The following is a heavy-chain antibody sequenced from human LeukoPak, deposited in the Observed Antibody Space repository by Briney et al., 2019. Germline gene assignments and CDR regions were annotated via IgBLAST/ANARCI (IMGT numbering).Heavy chain of an antibody. CDR2: ISYSGST. J-gene: IGHJ4*02. Sequence: SETLSLTCTVSGGSISTYYWSWIRQPPGKGLEWIGYISYSGSTNYNPSLKSRVTISVDTSNNQFSLKLSSVTAADTAIYYCAWGPNQWELLDYWGQGTLVTVSS. D-gene: IGHD1-26*01. CDR1: GGSISTYY. V-gene: IGHV4-59*08. CDR3: AWGPNQWELLDY.